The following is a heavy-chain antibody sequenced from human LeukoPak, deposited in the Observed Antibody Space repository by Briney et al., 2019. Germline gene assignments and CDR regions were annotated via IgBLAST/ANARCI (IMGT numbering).Heavy chain of an antibody. CDR1: GFTFSSYS. J-gene: IGHJ3*02. D-gene: IGHD3-16*02. Sequence: PGGSLRLSCAASGFTFSSYSMNWVRQAPGKGLEWVSSISSSSSYIYYADSVKGRFTISRDNAKNSLYLQMNSLRAEDTAVYYCARETHILSDAFDIWGQGTMVTVSS. CDR2: ISSSSSYI. CDR3: ARETHILSDAFDI. V-gene: IGHV3-21*01.